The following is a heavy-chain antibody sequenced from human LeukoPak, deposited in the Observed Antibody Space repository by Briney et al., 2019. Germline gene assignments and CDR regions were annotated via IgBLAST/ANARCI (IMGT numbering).Heavy chain of an antibody. J-gene: IGHJ4*02. D-gene: IGHD3-22*01. CDR3: ARGGDYYDSSGYYRL. CDR2: INPNSGGT. V-gene: IGHV1-2*02. CDR1: GYTFTGYY. Sequence: ASVKVSCKASGYTFTGYYIHWVRQAPGQGLEWMGWINPNSGGTNYAQKFQGRVTMTRDTSISTAYMELSRLRSDDTAVYYCARGGDYYDSSGYYRLWGQGTLVTVSS.